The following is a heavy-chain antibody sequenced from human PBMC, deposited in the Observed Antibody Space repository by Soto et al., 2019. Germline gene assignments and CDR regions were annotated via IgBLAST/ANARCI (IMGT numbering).Heavy chain of an antibody. CDR2: INSDGSST. CDR3: ARVYYGSGSYLAKYYYYMDV. V-gene: IGHV3-74*01. D-gene: IGHD3-10*01. CDR1: GFTFSSYW. Sequence: EVQLVESGGGLVQPGGSLRLSCAASGFTFSSYWMHWVRQAPGKGLVWVSRINSDGSSTSYADSVKGRFTISRDNAKNTLYLQMKILRAEDTAVYYCARVYYGSGSYLAKYYYYMDVWGKGTTVTVSS. J-gene: IGHJ6*03.